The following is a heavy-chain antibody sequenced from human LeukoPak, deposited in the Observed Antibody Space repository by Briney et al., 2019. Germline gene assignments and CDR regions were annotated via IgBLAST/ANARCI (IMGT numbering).Heavy chain of an antibody. CDR1: GYSFTTFW. CDR2: IYPGDSDT. D-gene: IGHD7-27*01. CDR3: AIRGTGDLLGAFDI. J-gene: IGHJ3*02. Sequence: GESLEISCKGSGYSFTTFWIGWVRQMPGKGLEWMGIIYPGDSDTRYSPSFQGQVTISADKSISTAYLQWTSLKASDTAMYYCAIRGTGDLLGAFDIWGQGTMVTVSS. V-gene: IGHV5-51*01.